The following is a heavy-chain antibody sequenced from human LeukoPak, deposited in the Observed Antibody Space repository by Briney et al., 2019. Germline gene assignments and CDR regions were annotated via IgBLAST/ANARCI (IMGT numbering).Heavy chain of an antibody. D-gene: IGHD3-22*01. CDR3: VRGRRLDAYYYYYVDV. CDR2: INHSGST. CDR1: GGSFSGYY. Sequence: PSETLSLTCAVYGGSFSGYYWSWIRQPPGKGLEWIGEINHSGSTNYNPSLKSRVTISVDTSKNQFSLKLSSVTAADTAVYYCVRGRRLDAYYYYYVDVWGKGTTVTVSS. J-gene: IGHJ6*03. V-gene: IGHV4-34*01.